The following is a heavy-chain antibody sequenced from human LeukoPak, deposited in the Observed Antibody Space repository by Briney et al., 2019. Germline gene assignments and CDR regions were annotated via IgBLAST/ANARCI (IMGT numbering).Heavy chain of an antibody. CDR2: INAGNGNT. CDR1: GYTFTSYA. D-gene: IGHD1-26*01. V-gene: IGHV1-3*03. CDR3: ARSLGMGATLDY. Sequence: ASVKVSCKASGYTFTSYAIHWVRQAPGQRLEWMGWINAGNGNTRYSQGFQGRVTITRDTSASTVYMELSSLRSEDMAVFYCARSLGMGATLDYWGRGTLVTVSS. J-gene: IGHJ4*02.